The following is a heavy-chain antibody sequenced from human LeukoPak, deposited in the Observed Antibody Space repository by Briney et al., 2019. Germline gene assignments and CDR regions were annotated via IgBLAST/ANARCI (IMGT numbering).Heavy chain of an antibody. V-gene: IGHV3-23*01. D-gene: IGHD3-9*01. CDR3: AKDLRGSFDY. J-gene: IGHJ4*02. CDR2: TSANGFNT. CDR1: GFAFNIYG. Sequence: GGPLRLSCAASGFAFNIYGMSWVRQAPGQGLEWVSATSANGFNTFYADSVRGRFTISRDNSRNTLYLQMNSLRAEDTAIYYCAKDLRGSFDYWGQGILVTVSS.